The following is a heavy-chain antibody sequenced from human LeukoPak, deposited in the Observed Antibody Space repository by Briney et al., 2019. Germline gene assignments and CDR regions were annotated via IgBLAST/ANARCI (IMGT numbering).Heavy chain of an antibody. CDR3: ARIVVVPAASPPYYYYYMDV. Sequence: GASVKVSCKASGYTFTGYYMHWVRQAPGQGLEWMGWINPNSGGTNYAQKFQGRVTMTRDTSISTAYMELSRLRSDDTAVYYCARIVVVPAASPPYYYYYMDVWGKGTTVTISS. J-gene: IGHJ6*03. CDR2: INPNSGGT. CDR1: GYTFTGYY. V-gene: IGHV1-2*02. D-gene: IGHD2-2*01.